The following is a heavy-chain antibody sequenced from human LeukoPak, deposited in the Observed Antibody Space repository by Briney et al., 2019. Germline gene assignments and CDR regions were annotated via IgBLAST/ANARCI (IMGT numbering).Heavy chain of an antibody. CDR2: IYYSGST. V-gene: IGHV4-30-4*01. CDR1: GGSISSGDYC. CDR3: ARVAGSYYFGY. Sequence: SQTLTLTCTVSGGSISSGDYCWSWIRQPPGKGLEWIGYIYYSGSTYYNPSLKSRVTISVDTSKNQFSLKLSSVTAADTAVYYCARVAGSYYFGYWGQGTLVTVSS. D-gene: IGHD1-26*01. J-gene: IGHJ4*02.